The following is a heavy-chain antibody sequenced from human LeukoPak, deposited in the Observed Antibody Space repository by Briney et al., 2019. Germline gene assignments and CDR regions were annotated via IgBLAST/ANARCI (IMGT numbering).Heavy chain of an antibody. Sequence: SETLSLTCAVYGGSFSGYYWSWIRQHPGKGLEWIGYIYYSGSTYYNPSLKSRVTISVDTSKNQFSLKLSSVTAADTAVYYCARDRRGGYCSSTSCRGRAFDIWGQGTMVTVSS. V-gene: IGHV4-31*11. CDR3: ARDRRGGYCSSTSCRGRAFDI. CDR1: GGSFSGYY. CDR2: IYYSGST. J-gene: IGHJ3*02. D-gene: IGHD2-2*01.